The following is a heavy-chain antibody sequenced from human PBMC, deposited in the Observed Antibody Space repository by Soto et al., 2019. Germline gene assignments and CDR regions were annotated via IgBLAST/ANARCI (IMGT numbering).Heavy chain of an antibody. CDR3: ARLSSATPPYYFDS. V-gene: IGHV4-59*01. Sequence: PSETLSLTCTVSGGSISTYYWSWIRQPPGKGLEWIGYIYYDGSTSYNPSLRSRVTISVDTSKNQFSLILSSVTSADTAVYFCARLSSATPPYYFDSWGQGTLVTVSS. D-gene: IGHD3-22*01. CDR2: IYYDGST. CDR1: GGSISTYY. J-gene: IGHJ4*02.